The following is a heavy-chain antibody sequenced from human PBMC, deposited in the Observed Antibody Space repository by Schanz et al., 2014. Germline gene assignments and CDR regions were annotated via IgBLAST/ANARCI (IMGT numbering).Heavy chain of an antibody. J-gene: IGHJ4*02. CDR3: ERFQSPHQPFDY. D-gene: IGHD2-2*01. Sequence: EVQLVESGGGLVQPGGSLRLSCAASGFAFDTYWMSWVRQAPGKGLEWVATIKKDGSEKYNVDAVKGRFTISRDNAKNSLYLQMNSLRAEDTAVYYCERFQSPHQPFDYWGQGTLVTVSS. V-gene: IGHV3-7*01. CDR2: IKKDGSEK. CDR1: GFAFDTYW.